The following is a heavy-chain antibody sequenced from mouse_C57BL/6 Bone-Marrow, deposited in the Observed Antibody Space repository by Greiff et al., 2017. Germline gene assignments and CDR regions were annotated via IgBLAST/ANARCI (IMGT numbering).Heavy chain of an antibody. CDR1: GYSFTGHY. CDR2: INPSTGGT. D-gene: IGHD2-1*01. CDR3: AGGGNYGFAY. J-gene: IGHJ3*01. Sequence: VQLQQSGPELVKPGASVKISCKASGYSFTGHYMNWVKQSPEKSLEWIGEINPSTGGTTYNQKFKAKATLTVDKSSSTAYMQLKSLTSEDSAVYYCAGGGNYGFAYWGQGTLVTVSA. V-gene: IGHV1-42*01.